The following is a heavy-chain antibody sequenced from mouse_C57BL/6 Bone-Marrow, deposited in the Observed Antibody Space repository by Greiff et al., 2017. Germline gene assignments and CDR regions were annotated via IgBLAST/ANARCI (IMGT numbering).Heavy chain of an antibody. CDR2: ISSGGDYI. Sequence: EVQLQESGEGLVKPGGSLKLSCAASGFTFSSYAMSWVRQTPEKRLEWVAYISSGGDYIYYADTVKGRFTISRDNARNTLYLQMRSMKSEDTAMYYCTREGLGYDGFSGFAYWGQGTLVTVSA. V-gene: IGHV5-9-1*02. D-gene: IGHD2-3*01. J-gene: IGHJ3*01. CDR1: GFTFSSYA. CDR3: TREGLGYDGFSGFAY.